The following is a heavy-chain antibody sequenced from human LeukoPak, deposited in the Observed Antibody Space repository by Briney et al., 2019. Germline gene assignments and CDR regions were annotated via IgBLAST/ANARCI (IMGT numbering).Heavy chain of an antibody. J-gene: IGHJ4*02. CDR3: ARGPLDSGYTYFDY. V-gene: IGHV4-59*02. D-gene: IGHD5-12*01. CDR2: FSYSGNT. Sequence: SETLSLTCTVSGGSVSSYYWSWIRQPPGKGLEWIGYFSYSGNTNYNPSLKSRVTISVDTSKNQFPLKLRSVTAADTAIYYCARGPLDSGYTYFDYWGQGTLVSVAS. CDR1: GGSVSSYY.